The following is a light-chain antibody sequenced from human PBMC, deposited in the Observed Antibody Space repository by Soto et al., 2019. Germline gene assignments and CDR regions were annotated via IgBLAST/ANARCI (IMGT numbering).Light chain of an antibody. Sequence: EIVLTQSPATLSLSPGERATLSCRASQSVKSYLAWYQQKPGQAPRLLIYDASTRATGLPARFSGTGSGTDFNLPISSLEPEDFAVYYCQQRSNWPPYTFGQGTKLEI. CDR2: DAS. V-gene: IGKV3-11*01. CDR3: QQRSNWPPYT. CDR1: QSVKSY. J-gene: IGKJ2*01.